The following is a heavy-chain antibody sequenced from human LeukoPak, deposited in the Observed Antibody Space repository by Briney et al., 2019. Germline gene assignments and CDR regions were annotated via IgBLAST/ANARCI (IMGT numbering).Heavy chain of an antibody. J-gene: IGHJ4*02. CDR1: GGSFSGYY. CDR2: INHSGST. CDR3: ARRVVRGVKDY. Sequence: SETLSLTCAVYGGSFSGYYWSWIRQPPGKGLEWIGEINHSGSTNYNPSLKSRVTISVDTSKNQFSLKLSSVTAADTAAYYCARRVVRGVKDYWGQGTLVTVSS. V-gene: IGHV4-34*01. D-gene: IGHD3-10*01.